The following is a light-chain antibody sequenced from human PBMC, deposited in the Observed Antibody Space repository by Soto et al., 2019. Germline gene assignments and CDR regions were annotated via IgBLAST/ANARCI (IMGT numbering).Light chain of an antibody. CDR2: STN. CDR1: TGAVTSGYY. V-gene: IGLV7-43*01. CDR3: LLYYGGQLGV. Sequence: HTVVTQEPSLTVSPGGTVTLTCATSTGAVTSGYYPNWFQQKTGQAPRALIYSTNNKYSWTPARFSGSLLGGKAALTLSGVQPEDEADYYCLLYYGGQLGVFGGGTKLTVL. J-gene: IGLJ2*01.